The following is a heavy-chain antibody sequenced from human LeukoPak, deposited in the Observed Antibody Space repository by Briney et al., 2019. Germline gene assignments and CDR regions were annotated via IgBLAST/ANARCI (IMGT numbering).Heavy chain of an antibody. Sequence: GGSLRLSCAASGFTFSSYSMNWVRQAPGKGLEWVSYISSSSSTIYYADSVKGRFTISRDNSKNTPYLQMNSLRAEDTAVYYCAKASSGWNEYYYYGMDVWGQGTTVTVSS. CDR1: GFTFSSYS. D-gene: IGHD6-19*01. J-gene: IGHJ6*02. CDR3: AKASSGWNEYYYYGMDV. CDR2: ISSSSSTI. V-gene: IGHV3-48*01.